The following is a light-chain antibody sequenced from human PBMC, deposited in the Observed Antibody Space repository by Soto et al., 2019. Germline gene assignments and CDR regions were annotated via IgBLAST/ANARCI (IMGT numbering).Light chain of an antibody. CDR2: GAS. CDR1: QSVTSSH. CDR3: LRYFSPDRYT. V-gene: IGKV3-20*01. J-gene: IGKJ2*01. Sequence: EIVLTQTQGTLSFSPGERATLSGRASQSVTSSHLDWYQQKPGQAPRLLIYGASTRATGIPDRFSGSGSDTDFSLTIRRLDPEDFAMYYCLRYFSPDRYTFGPGTKVQIK.